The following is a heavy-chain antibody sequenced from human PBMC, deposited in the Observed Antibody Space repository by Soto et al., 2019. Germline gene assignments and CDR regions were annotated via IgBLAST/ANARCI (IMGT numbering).Heavy chain of an antibody. CDR2: IYYSGST. J-gene: IGHJ3*02. CDR3: ARGLISGYYPYFAFDI. D-gene: IGHD3-22*01. Sequence: PSETLSLTCTVSGGSISSYYWSWIRQPPGKGLEWIGYIYYSGSTNYNPSLKSRVTISVDTSKNQFSLKLSSVTAADTAVYYCARGLISGYYPYFAFDILVQGTMVT. CDR1: GGSISSYY. V-gene: IGHV4-59*01.